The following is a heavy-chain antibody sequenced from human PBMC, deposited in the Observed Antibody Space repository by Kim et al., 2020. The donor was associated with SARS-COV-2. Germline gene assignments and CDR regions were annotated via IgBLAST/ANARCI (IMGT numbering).Heavy chain of an antibody. CDR3: ARAGGLSYYYGMDV. CDR2: ISSSSSYI. Sequence: GGSLRLSCAASGFTFSSYSMNWVRQAPGKGLEWVSSISSSSSYIYYADSVKGRFTISRDNAENSLYLQMNSLRAEDTAVYYCARAGGLSYYYGMDVWGHGTTVTVSS. J-gene: IGHJ6*02. V-gene: IGHV3-21*01. CDR1: GFTFSSYS. D-gene: IGHD3-10*01.